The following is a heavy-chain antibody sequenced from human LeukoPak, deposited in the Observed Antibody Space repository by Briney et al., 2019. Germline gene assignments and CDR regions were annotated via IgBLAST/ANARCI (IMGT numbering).Heavy chain of an antibody. CDR1: GFTFSSYS. V-gene: IGHV3-21*01. CDR2: ISSSSSYI. CDR3: ARELSRFVEPDY. D-gene: IGHD3-10*01. Sequence: GGSLRLSCAASGFTFSSYSMNWVRQAPGKGLEWVSSISSSSSYIYYADSVKGRFTISRDNAKNSLYLQMNSLRAEDTAVYYCARELSRFVEPDYWGQGTLVTVSS. J-gene: IGHJ4*02.